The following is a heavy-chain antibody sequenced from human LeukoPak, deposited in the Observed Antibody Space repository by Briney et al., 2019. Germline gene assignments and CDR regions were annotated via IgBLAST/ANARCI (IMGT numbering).Heavy chain of an antibody. CDR2: NKGDGTGE. CDR3: VRDRGWYHFDL. Sequence: GGSLRLSCAASGFTVSSNYMSWVRQAPGKGLEWVAHNKGDGTGEKYVDSVKGRFTISRDNTKNSLFLQLNSLTAEDTAVYYCVRDRGWYHFDLWGQGTLVTVSS. CDR1: GFTVSSNY. V-gene: IGHV3-7*01. J-gene: IGHJ4*02. D-gene: IGHD6-13*01.